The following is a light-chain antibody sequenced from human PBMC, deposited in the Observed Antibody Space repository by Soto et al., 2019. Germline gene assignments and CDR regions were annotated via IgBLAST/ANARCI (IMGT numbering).Light chain of an antibody. CDR2: GAS. Sequence: TLSCRASQSVSSNLAWYQQKPGQAPRLLIYGASTRATGIPARFSGSGSGTEFTLTISSLQSEDFAVYYCQQYNNWLWTFGQGTKVDIK. J-gene: IGKJ1*01. CDR1: QSVSSN. V-gene: IGKV3-15*01. CDR3: QQYNNWLWT.